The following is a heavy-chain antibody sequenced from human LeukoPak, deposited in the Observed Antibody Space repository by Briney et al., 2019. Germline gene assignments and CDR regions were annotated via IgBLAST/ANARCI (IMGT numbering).Heavy chain of an antibody. V-gene: IGHV4-34*01. CDR1: GVSISDYY. CDR2: VSPGGYT. Sequence: PSETLSLTCAVSGVSISDYYWSWIRQCPGKGLEWIGEVSPGGYTNYNPSLKSRVIISEDPSESHLSLRLRSVTAADTAVYYCARRIIAAAAPYMDVWGKGTTVTVSS. CDR3: ARRIIAAAAPYMDV. J-gene: IGHJ6*03. D-gene: IGHD6-13*01.